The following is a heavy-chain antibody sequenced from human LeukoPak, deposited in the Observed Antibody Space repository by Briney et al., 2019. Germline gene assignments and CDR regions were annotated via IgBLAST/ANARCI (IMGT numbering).Heavy chain of an antibody. Sequence: SVKVSCKASGGTFSSYAISWVRQAPGQGLEWMGGIIPIFGTANYAQKFQGRVTITADESTSTAYMELSSLRSEDTAVYYCASSYYYDSSGYYNYYYDMDVWGQGTTVTVSS. D-gene: IGHD3-22*01. CDR2: IIPIFGTA. J-gene: IGHJ6*02. V-gene: IGHV1-69*13. CDR1: GGTFSSYA. CDR3: ASSYYYDSSGYYNYYYDMDV.